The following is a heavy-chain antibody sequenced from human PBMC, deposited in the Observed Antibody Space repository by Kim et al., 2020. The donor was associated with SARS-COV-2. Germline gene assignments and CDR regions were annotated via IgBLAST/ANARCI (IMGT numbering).Heavy chain of an antibody. CDR1: GFTFSNAW. CDR2: IKSKTDGGTT. J-gene: IGHJ4*02. D-gene: IGHD5-12*01. V-gene: IGHV3-15*01. CDR3: TTDRVATILVKRDY. Sequence: GGSLRLSCAASGFTFSNAWMSWVRQAPGKGLEWVGRIKSKTDGGTTDYAVPVKGRFTISRDDSKNTLYLQMNSLKTEDTAVYYCTTDRVATILVKRDYWGQGTLVTVSS.